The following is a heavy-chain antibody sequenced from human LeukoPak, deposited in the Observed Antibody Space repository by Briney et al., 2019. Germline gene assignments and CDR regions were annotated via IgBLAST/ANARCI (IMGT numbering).Heavy chain of an antibody. Sequence: SVKVSCKVSGYTLTELSMHWVRQAPGKGLEWMGGIIPIFGTANYAQKFQGRVTITTDESTSTAYMELSSLRSEDTAVYYCATVQKGSYGDYALGYWGQGTLVTVSS. V-gene: IGHV1-69*05. D-gene: IGHD4-17*01. CDR3: ATVQKGSYGDYALGY. CDR1: GYTLTELS. J-gene: IGHJ4*02. CDR2: IIPIFGTA.